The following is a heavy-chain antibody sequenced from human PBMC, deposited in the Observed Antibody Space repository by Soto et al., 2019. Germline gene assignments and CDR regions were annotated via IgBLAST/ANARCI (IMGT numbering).Heavy chain of an antibody. J-gene: IGHJ4*02. CDR1: GFTFSTYV. Sequence: QVQLVESGGGMVQPGTSLRLSCAASGFTFSTYVMHWVRQAPGKGLEWVALIWFDGSIKDYADSVKGRFTISRDNSKNTLYLQMNSLRAEDTAVYYCARERGDIELDYWGQGTLVTVSS. CDR3: ARERGDIELDY. V-gene: IGHV3-33*01. CDR2: IWFDGSIK. D-gene: IGHD5-12*01.